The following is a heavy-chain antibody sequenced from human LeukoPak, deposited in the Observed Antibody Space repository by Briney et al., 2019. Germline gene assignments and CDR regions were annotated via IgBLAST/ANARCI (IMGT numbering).Heavy chain of an antibody. CDR1: GFTFSSYA. CDR2: VFGDNT. D-gene: IGHD3-9*01. V-gene: IGHV3-23*01. CDR3: ARDGDYDILTGHPDY. Sequence: TGGSLRLSCAASGFTFSSYAMTWVRQAPGKGLEWVSSVFGDNTYYAYSVKGRVTMSRDISKNTLFLHMNSLRAEDTAVYYCARDGDYDILTGHPDYWGQGTLVTVSS. J-gene: IGHJ4*02.